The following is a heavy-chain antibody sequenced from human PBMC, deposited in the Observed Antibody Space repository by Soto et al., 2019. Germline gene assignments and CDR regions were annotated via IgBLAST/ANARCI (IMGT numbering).Heavy chain of an antibody. CDR3: ARDRYSGYDFYYYGMDV. CDR1: GGSISSGDYY. CDR2: IYYSGSI. J-gene: IGHJ6*02. Sequence: SETLSLTCTVSGGSISSGDYYWSWIRQPPGKGLEWIGYIYYSGSIYYNPSLKSRVTISVDTSKNQFSLKLSSVTAADTAVYYCARDRYSGYDFYYYGMDVWGQGTTVTVSS. D-gene: IGHD5-12*01. V-gene: IGHV4-30-4*01.